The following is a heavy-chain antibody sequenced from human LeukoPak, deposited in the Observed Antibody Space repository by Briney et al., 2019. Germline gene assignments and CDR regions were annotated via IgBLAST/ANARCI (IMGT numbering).Heavy chain of an antibody. CDR2: IKEDGSEK. V-gene: IGHV3-7*01. Sequence: GGSLRLSCAASGFTFSRYWMNWVRKAPGKGLEWVANIKEDGSEKYYVDSVKGRFTVSRDNAKNSLYLQMNSLRADDTAVYYCARDRYCDYWGQGTPVTVSS. D-gene: IGHD2-21*02. J-gene: IGHJ4*02. CDR3: ARDRYCDY. CDR1: GFTFSRYW.